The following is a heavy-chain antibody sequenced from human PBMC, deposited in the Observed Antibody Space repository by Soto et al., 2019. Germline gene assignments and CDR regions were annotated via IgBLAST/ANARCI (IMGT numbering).Heavy chain of an antibody. D-gene: IGHD2-15*01. J-gene: IGHJ4*02. Sequence: PGESLKISCKGSGYSFTSYWIGWVRQMPGKGLEWMGIIYPDDSDTTYSPSFQGQVTISADKSISTAYLHWSNLKASDTAIYYCARSTSGYCSGCRCYEMAFDYWGQGTPVTISS. V-gene: IGHV5-51*01. CDR1: GYSFTSYW. CDR3: ARSTSGYCSGCRCYEMAFDY. CDR2: IYPDDSDT.